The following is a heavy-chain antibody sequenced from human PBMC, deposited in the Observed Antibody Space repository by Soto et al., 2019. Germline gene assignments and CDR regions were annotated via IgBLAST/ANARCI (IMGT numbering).Heavy chain of an antibody. V-gene: IGHV1-69*13. CDR2: IIPIFGTA. D-gene: IGHD3-22*01. Sequence: GASVKVSCKASGGTFSSYAISWVRQAPGQGLEWMGGIIPIFGTANYAQKFQGRVTITADESTSTAYMELSSLRSEDTAVYYCARGAYYDGSGYSHFDYWGQGTLVTVSS. CDR1: GGTFSSYA. CDR3: ARGAYYDGSGYSHFDY. J-gene: IGHJ4*02.